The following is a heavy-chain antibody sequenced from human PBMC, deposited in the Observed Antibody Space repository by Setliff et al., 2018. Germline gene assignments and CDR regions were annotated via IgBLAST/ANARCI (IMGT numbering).Heavy chain of an antibody. CDR1: GGSISSGTYY. V-gene: IGHV4-61*02. D-gene: IGHD1-26*01. CDR3: ARDNTILGATDH. CDR2: LHTSGST. Sequence: SETLSLTCTVSGGSISSGTYYWSWIRQPAERGLEWLGRLHTSGSTTYNPALNSRVTISVDTSTNQFSLRLTSLTAADTAVYFCARDNTILGATDHWGQGTLVTVSS. J-gene: IGHJ5*02.